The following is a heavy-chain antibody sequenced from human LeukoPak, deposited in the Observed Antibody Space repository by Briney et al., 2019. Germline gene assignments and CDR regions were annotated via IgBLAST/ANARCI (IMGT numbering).Heavy chain of an antibody. CDR2: IYCSGST. CDR1: GVSISSSSYY. V-gene: IGHV4-39*07. D-gene: IGHD1-26*01. J-gene: IGHJ5*01. Sequence: SETLSLTCTVSGVSISSSSYYWVWIRQPPGKGLEGNGRIYCSGSTYYNPSLNSLVTISVDTSNNQFSQMLSSVTAADTAVYYCARGGGRSGSYYNGSDCWGQGTLVTVSS. CDR3: ARGGGRSGSYYNGSDC.